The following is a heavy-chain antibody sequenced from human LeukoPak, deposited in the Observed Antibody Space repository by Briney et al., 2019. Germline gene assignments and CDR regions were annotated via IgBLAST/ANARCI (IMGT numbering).Heavy chain of an antibody. V-gene: IGHV1-2*02. J-gene: IGHJ6*02. CDR3: ARSHYYYVMDV. Sequence: ASVKVSCKASGYTFTGYYIHRVRQAPGQGLEWMGWIDPNSGGTNFAQKFQGRVTLTRDTSISTAYMEVSSLRPDDTAVYYCARSHYYYVMDVWAQGTTVTVSS. CDR1: GYTFTGYY. CDR2: IDPNSGGT.